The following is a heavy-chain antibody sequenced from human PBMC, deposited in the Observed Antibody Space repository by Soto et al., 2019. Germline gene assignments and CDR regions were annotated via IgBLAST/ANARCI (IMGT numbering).Heavy chain of an antibody. CDR2: INHSGST. D-gene: IGHD6-6*01. CDR3: ARERIAARLGWFDP. Sequence: TLSLTCAVYGGSFSGYYWTWIRQPPGTGLEWIGEINHSGSTYYNPSLKSRVTISVDTSKNQFSLKLSSVTAADTAVYYCARERIAARLGWFDPWGQGTLVTVSS. J-gene: IGHJ5*02. V-gene: IGHV4-34*09. CDR1: GGSFSGYY.